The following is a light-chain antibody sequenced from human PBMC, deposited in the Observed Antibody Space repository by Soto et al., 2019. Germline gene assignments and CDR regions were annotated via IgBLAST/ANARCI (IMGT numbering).Light chain of an antibody. CDR3: QQRSNWPVT. V-gene: IGKV3D-20*02. CDR1: QSLRRNF. J-gene: IGKJ1*01. Sequence: EIVLTQSPGTLSLSPGERATLSCRASQSLRRNFLAWYQQKPGQAPSLLIYAASSRATGIPDRFSGSGSGTDFTLSISRLEPEDFAVYYCQQRSNWPVTFGQGTKVEIK. CDR2: AAS.